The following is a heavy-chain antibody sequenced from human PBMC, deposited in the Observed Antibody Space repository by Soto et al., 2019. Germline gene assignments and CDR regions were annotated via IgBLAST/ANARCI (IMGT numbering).Heavy chain of an antibody. V-gene: IGHV1-69*13. CDR2: IIPIFGTA. CDR3: ARSRGYSGYDYGLYYYYYGMDV. D-gene: IGHD5-12*01. CDR1: GGTFSSYA. J-gene: IGHJ6*02. Sequence: ASVKVSCKASGGTFSSYAISWVRQAPGQGLEWMGGIIPIFGTANYAQKFQGRVTITADESTSTAYMELSGLRSEDTAVYYCARSRGYSGYDYGLYYYYYGMDVWGQGTTLTVSS.